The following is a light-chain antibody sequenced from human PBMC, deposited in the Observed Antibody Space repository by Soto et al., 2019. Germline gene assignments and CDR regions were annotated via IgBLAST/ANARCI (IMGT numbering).Light chain of an antibody. J-gene: IGKJ5*01. Sequence: IVMTQSPATLSVSPWERATLSCRASQSISSSLAWYQQKPGQAPRLLIYDASTRATGIPAGFSGSGSGTEFTLTISSLQSEDFAVYYCQQYYDWPITFGQGTRLEIK. CDR1: QSISSS. CDR3: QQYYDWPIT. V-gene: IGKV3-15*01. CDR2: DAS.